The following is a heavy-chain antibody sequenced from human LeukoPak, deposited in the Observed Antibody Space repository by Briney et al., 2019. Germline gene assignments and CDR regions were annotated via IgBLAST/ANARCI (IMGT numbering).Heavy chain of an antibody. CDR1: GFSVGSSE. CDR3: AELGITMIGGV. Sequence: PGGSLRLSCAASGFSVGSSEMNWVRQAPGKGLEWVSYISSSGSTIYYADSVKGRFTISRDNAKNSLYLQMNSLRAEDTAVYYCAELGITMIGGVWGKGTTVTISS. J-gene: IGHJ6*04. V-gene: IGHV3-48*03. D-gene: IGHD3-10*02. CDR2: ISSSGSTI.